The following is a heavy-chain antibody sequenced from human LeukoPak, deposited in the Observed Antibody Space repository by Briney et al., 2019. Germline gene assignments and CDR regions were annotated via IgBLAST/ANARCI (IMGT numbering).Heavy chain of an antibody. Sequence: GGSLRPSCAASGFTFNRNWMSWLRQAPGKGLEWVANIKEDGSVKNYEDSVKGRFTISRDNAANSVSLLLNSLRAEDTAVYYCARDVGKGYFDYWGQGTLVTVSS. V-gene: IGHV3-7*04. J-gene: IGHJ4*02. CDR3: ARDVGKGYFDY. CDR1: GFTFNRNW. CDR2: IKEDGSVK.